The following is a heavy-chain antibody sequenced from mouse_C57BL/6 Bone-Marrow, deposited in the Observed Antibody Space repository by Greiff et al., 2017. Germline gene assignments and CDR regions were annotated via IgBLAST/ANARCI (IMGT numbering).Heavy chain of an antibody. CDR2: INPSSGYT. D-gene: IGHD1-1*01. CDR3: ARRVLRAWFAY. Sequence: QVQLQQSGAELARPGASVKMSCKASGYTFTSYTMHWVKQRPGQGLEWIGYINPSSGYTKYNQKFKDKATLTADKSSSTSYMQLSSLTSEDSAVXYCARRVLRAWFAYWGQGTLVTVSA. CDR1: GYTFTSYT. V-gene: IGHV1-4*01. J-gene: IGHJ3*01.